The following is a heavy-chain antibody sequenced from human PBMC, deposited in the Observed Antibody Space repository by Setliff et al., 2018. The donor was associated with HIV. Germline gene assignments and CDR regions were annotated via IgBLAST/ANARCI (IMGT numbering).Heavy chain of an antibody. V-gene: IGHV4-59*11. CDR1: GGSITSHY. Sequence: PSETLSLTCAVSGGSITSHYWSWIRQPPGKGLEWIGSIYHGGSTFYNTSLKSRVTISVDTSKNQFSLKLTSVAAADTAVYYCARGHPNSSRSSLVSWGQGTLVTVSS. D-gene: IGHD6-6*01. CDR2: IYHGGST. CDR3: ARGHPNSSRSSLVS. J-gene: IGHJ4*02.